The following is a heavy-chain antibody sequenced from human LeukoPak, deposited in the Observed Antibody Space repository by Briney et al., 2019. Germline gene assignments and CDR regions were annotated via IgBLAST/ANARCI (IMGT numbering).Heavy chain of an antibody. CDR1: GYTFTSYY. Sequence: ASVKVSCKASGYTFTSYYMHWVRQAPGQGLEWMGIINPNSGGTNYAQKFQGRVTMTRDTSISTAYMELSRLRSDDTAVYYCARDYDSSGDYWGQGTLVTVSS. CDR3: ARDYDSSGDY. V-gene: IGHV1-2*02. D-gene: IGHD3-22*01. CDR2: INPNSGGT. J-gene: IGHJ4*02.